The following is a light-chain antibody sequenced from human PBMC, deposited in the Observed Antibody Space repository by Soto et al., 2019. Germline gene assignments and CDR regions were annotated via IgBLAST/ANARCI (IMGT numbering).Light chain of an antibody. Sequence: DIVMTQSPATMSVSPGERATLSCRASQSVSTYLAWFQQKPGQAPRLLIYGASTRATGIPARFTGSGSGTEFTLTISSLQSEDFAVYYCQQYSSLPRTFGQGTKVEV. J-gene: IGKJ1*01. CDR2: GAS. V-gene: IGKV3-15*01. CDR3: QQYSSLPRT. CDR1: QSVSTY.